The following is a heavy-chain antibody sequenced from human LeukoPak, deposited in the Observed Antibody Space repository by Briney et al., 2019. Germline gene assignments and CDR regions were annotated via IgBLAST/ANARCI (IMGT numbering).Heavy chain of an antibody. V-gene: IGHV1-3*01. Sequence: ASVKVSCKASGYTFTSYAMHWVRQAPGQRLESMGWINAGNGNTEYSQNFQGRVTITRDTSASTTYMELSSLRSEDTAVYYCARGKFGESLYWFDPWGQGTLVTVSS. D-gene: IGHD3-10*01. CDR1: GYTFTSYA. CDR2: INAGNGNT. CDR3: ARGKFGESLYWFDP. J-gene: IGHJ5*02.